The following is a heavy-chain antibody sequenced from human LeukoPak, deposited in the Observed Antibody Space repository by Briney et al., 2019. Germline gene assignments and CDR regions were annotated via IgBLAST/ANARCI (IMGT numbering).Heavy chain of an antibody. Sequence: GGSLRLSCAASGFTFSNYWMSWVRQTPGKGLEWVATIEQDGSEKYYVDSVKGRFTTSRDNAKKSLFLQMNSLRADDTAVYYCARPSVLGPNTDYWGQGTLVTVSS. CDR1: GFTFSNYW. J-gene: IGHJ4*02. D-gene: IGHD4/OR15-4a*01. CDR3: ARPSVLGPNTDY. V-gene: IGHV3-7*01. CDR2: IEQDGSEK.